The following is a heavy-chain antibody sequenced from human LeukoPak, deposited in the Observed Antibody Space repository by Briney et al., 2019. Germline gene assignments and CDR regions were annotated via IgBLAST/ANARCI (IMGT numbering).Heavy chain of an antibody. CDR2: ISYDGSNK. Sequence: GGSLRLSYAASGFTFRSYAMHWVRQAPGKGLEWVAVISYDGSNKYYADSVKGRFTISRDNSKNTLYLQMNSLRVEDTAVYYCARAYSSSWYNACDIWGQGTMVTVSS. CDR1: GFTFRSYA. J-gene: IGHJ3*02. CDR3: ARAYSSSWYNACDI. V-gene: IGHV3-30*04. D-gene: IGHD6-13*01.